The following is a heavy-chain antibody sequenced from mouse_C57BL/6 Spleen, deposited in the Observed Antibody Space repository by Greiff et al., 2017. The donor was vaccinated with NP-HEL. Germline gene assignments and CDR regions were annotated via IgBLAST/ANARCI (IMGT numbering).Heavy chain of an antibody. Sequence: QVQLQQSGAELVRPGASVKLSCKASGYTFTDYYINWVKQRPGQGLEWIARIYPGSGNTYYNEKFKGKATLTAEKSSSTAYMQLSSLTSEDAAVYFCAREGGLGWYFDVWGTGTTVTVSS. J-gene: IGHJ1*03. CDR2: IYPGSGNT. CDR1: GYTFTDYY. CDR3: AREGGLGWYFDV. V-gene: IGHV1-76*01.